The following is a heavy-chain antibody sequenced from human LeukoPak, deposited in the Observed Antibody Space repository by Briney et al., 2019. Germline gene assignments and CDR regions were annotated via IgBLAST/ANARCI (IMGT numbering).Heavy chain of an antibody. CDR2: ISWNSGSI. CDR3: ARYDFILIGYFDV. Sequence: GGSLRLSCAASGFTFDDYAVHWVRQPPGKGLEWVSGISWNSGSIAYADSVKGRFTISRDNSKNTVCLQMNSLRAEDTAVYYCARYDFILIGYFDVWGRGTLVTVSS. CDR1: GFTFDDYA. D-gene: IGHD3-3*01. V-gene: IGHV3-9*01. J-gene: IGHJ2*01.